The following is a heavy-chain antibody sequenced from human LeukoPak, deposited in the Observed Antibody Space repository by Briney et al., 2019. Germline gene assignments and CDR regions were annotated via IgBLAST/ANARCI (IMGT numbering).Heavy chain of an antibody. CDR1: GSTVSSNY. Sequence: GGSLRLSCAASGSTVSSNYMSWVRQAPGKGLEWVSVIYGGGSTYYADSVKGRFTISRDSSKNTLYLQMNSLRAEDTAVYYCARDRGIAAAMDYWGQGTLVTVSS. D-gene: IGHD6-13*01. J-gene: IGHJ4*02. V-gene: IGHV3-53*01. CDR2: IYGGGST. CDR3: ARDRGIAAAMDY.